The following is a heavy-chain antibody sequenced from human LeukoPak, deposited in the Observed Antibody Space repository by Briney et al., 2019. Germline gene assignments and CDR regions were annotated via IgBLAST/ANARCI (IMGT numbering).Heavy chain of an antibody. CDR3: ARTTLWFGGGYFDY. CDR1: GYTFTSYG. Sequence: GASVKVSCKASGYTFTSYGISWVRQAPGQGLEWMGWISAYNGNTNYAQKLQGRVTMSTDTSTSTAYMELRSLRSDDTAVYYCARTTLWFGGGYFDYWGQGTLVTVSS. V-gene: IGHV1-18*01. J-gene: IGHJ4*02. CDR2: ISAYNGNT. D-gene: IGHD3-10*01.